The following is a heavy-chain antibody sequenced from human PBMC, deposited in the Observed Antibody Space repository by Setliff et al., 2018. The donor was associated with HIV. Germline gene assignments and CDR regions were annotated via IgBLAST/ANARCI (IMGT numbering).Heavy chain of an antibody. D-gene: IGHD1-26*01. V-gene: IGHV1-3*04. J-gene: IGHJ4*02. CDR1: GYTFTRNA. CDR2: INTVNGNT. Sequence: ASVKVSCKASGYTFTRNAMHWVRQVPGQRLEWMGWINTVNGNTKYSQKFQGRVTITADESTSTAYMELSRLRSEDTAVYYCAEGGATGRLFRYWGQGTLVTVSS. CDR3: AEGGATGRLFRY.